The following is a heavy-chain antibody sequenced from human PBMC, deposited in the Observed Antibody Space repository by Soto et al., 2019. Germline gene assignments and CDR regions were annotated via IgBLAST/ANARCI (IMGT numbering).Heavy chain of an antibody. V-gene: IGHV3-48*01. J-gene: IGHJ4*02. Sequence: VGALRHPCASSGFTFRRYNMNLVREAPGKGLEWFSYISRSGSTIYSAASVKGRFTISRDNAKNSLFLQMNSLRAEDTSVYYCARALCGGSCYFDYWGQGTLVTVSS. D-gene: IGHD2-15*01. CDR2: ISRSGSTI. CDR3: ARALCGGSCYFDY. CDR1: GFTFRRYN.